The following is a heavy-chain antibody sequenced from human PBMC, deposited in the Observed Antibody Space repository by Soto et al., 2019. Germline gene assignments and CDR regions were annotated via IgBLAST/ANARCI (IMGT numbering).Heavy chain of an antibody. J-gene: IGHJ4*02. V-gene: IGHV4-34*01. D-gene: IGHD2-21*02. Sequence: QVQLQQWGAGLLKPSETLSLTCAVYGGSFSDYYWSWIRQPPGKGLEWIGEINHSGSTNYNPSLKSQVTISIDTSKNQFSLKLSSVTAADTAVYYCARGGDWMRNWGQGTLVTVSS. CDR2: INHSGST. CDR1: GGSFSDYY. CDR3: ARGGDWMRN.